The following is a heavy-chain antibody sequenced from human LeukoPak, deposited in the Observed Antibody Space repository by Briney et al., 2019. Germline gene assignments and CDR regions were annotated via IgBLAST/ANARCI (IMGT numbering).Heavy chain of an antibody. J-gene: IGHJ6*03. V-gene: IGHV3-23*01. Sequence: PGGSLRLSCAASGFTFDDYTMHWVRQGPGKGLEWVSAISGSGGSTYYADSVKGRFTISRDNSKNTLYLQMNSLRAEDTAVYYCAKSRSRDYYYMDVWGKGTTVTVSS. D-gene: IGHD2-2*01. CDR2: ISGSGGST. CDR3: AKSRSRDYYYMDV. CDR1: GFTFDDYT.